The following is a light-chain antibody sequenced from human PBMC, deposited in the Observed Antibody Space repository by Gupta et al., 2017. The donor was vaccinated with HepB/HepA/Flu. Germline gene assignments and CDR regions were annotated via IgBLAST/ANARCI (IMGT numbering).Light chain of an antibody. CDR1: QDIGND. CDR3: LQHNTYPLT. J-gene: IGKJ1*01. Sequence: DIQMTQYPSSLSAFVGDRIAINCRASQDIGNDLGWYQQKPGKAPKRLIYGSYTLRSGVPSRFSGSGSGTEFTLTINSLRPEDFATYYCLQHNTYPLTFGPGTKVEIK. V-gene: IGKV1-17*01. CDR2: GSY.